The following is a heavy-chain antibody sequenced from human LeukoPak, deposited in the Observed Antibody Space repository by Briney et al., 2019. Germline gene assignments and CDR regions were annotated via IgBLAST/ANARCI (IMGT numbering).Heavy chain of an antibody. D-gene: IGHD3-9*01. V-gene: IGHV3-48*01. CDR2: ISRSSSTI. CDR1: GFTFSSYS. CDR3: AEGPYYDILTGYSSDAFHI. Sequence: GGSLRLSCAASGFTFSSYSMNWVRQAPGKGLEWVSYISRSSSTIYYADSVKGRFTISRDNAKNSLYLQMNSLRAEDTAVYYCAEGPYYDILTGYSSDAFHIWGQGTVVTVSS. J-gene: IGHJ3*02.